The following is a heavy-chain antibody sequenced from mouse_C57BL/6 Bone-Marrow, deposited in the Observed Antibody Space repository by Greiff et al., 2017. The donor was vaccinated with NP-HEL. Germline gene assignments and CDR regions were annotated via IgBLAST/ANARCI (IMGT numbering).Heavy chain of an antibody. CDR2: IDPSDSYT. Sequence: VQLQQSGAELVRPGTSVKLSCKASGYTFTSYWMHWVKQRPGQGLEWIGVIDPSDSYTNYNQKFKGKATLTVDTSSSTAYMQLSSLTSEDSAVYYCARDRGLRRVYYAMDYWGQGTSVTVSS. J-gene: IGHJ4*01. V-gene: IGHV1-59*01. CDR1: GYTFTSYW. D-gene: IGHD2-4*01. CDR3: ARDRGLRRVYYAMDY.